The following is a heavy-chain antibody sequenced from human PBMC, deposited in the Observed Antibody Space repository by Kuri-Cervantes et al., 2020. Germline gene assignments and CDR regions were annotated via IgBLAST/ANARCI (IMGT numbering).Heavy chain of an antibody. V-gene: IGHV3-30*19. CDR1: GFTFSSYG. CDR3: AREGGDMSSGWPYYYYYYGMDV. J-gene: IGHJ6*02. D-gene: IGHD6-19*01. CDR2: IWYDGSNK. Sequence: GESLKISCAASGFTFSSYGMHWVRQAPGKGLEWVAVIWYDGSNKYYADSVKGRFTISRDNSKNTLYLQMNSLRAEDTAVYYCAREGGDMSSGWPYYYYYYGMDVWGQGTTVTVSS.